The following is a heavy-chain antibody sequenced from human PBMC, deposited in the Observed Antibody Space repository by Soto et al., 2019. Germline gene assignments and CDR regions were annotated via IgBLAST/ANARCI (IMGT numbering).Heavy chain of an antibody. CDR2: ISSSGSTI. J-gene: IGHJ6*02. V-gene: IGHV3-11*01. D-gene: IGHD2-21*02. Sequence: PGGSLRLSCAASGFTFSDYYMSWIRQAPGKGLEWVSYISSSGSTIYYADSVKGRFTISRDNAKNSLYLQMNSLRAEDTAVYYCAREQPVVVTAISYYYGMDVWGQGTTVTVSS. CDR3: AREQPVVVTAISYYYGMDV. CDR1: GFTFSDYY.